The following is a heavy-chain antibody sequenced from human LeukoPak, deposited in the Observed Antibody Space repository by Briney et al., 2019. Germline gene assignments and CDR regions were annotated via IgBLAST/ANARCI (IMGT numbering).Heavy chain of an antibody. V-gene: IGHV3-23*01. CDR2: ISGSGGST. CDR3: AKDRGAVAWGSEKASYYGMDV. Sequence: PGGSLRLSCAASGFTFSSYAMSWVRQAPGKGLEWVSAISGSGGSTYYADSVKGRFTISRDNSKSTLYLQMNSLRAEDTAVYYCAKDRGAVAWGSEKASYYGMDVWGQGTTVTVSS. CDR1: GFTFSSYA. J-gene: IGHJ6*02. D-gene: IGHD3-10*01.